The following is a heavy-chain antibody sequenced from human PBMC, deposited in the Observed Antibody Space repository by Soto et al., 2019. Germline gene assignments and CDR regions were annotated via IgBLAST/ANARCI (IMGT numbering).Heavy chain of an antibody. Sequence: SETLSLTCTVSGGSISSYYWSWIRQPPGKGLEWIGYIYYSGSTNYNPSLKSRVTISVDTSKNQFSLKLSSVTAADTAVYYCARENHKADYGDYGYYFDYWGQGTLVTVSS. V-gene: IGHV4-59*01. J-gene: IGHJ4*02. CDR1: GGSISSYY. CDR3: ARENHKADYGDYGYYFDY. D-gene: IGHD4-17*01. CDR2: IYYSGST.